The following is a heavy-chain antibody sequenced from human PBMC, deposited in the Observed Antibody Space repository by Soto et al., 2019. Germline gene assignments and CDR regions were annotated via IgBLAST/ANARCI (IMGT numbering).Heavy chain of an antibody. CDR3: ARRWGRTFDY. CDR2: IYYSGST. Sequence: QVQLQESGPGLVKPSETLSLTCTVSGGSLSSYYWSWIRRPPGKELEWIGYIYYSGSTNYNPSLKSRVTISVDTSKNQFSLKQSSVTAADTAVYYCARRWGRTFDYWGQGTLVTVSS. J-gene: IGHJ4*02. D-gene: IGHD7-27*01. V-gene: IGHV4-59*08. CDR1: GGSLSSYY.